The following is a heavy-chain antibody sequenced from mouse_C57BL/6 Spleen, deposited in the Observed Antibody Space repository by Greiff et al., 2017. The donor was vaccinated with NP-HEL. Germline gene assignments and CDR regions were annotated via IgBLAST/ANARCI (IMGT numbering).Heavy chain of an antibody. D-gene: IGHD1-1*01. V-gene: IGHV2-6-1*01. CDR1: GFSLTSYG. CDR2: IWSDGST. CDR3: ARHGYSSYVDYAMDY. Sequence: VQVVESGPGLVAPSQSLSITCTVSGFSLTSYGVHWVRQPPGKGLEWLVVIWSDGSTTYNSALKSRLSISKDNSKSQVFLKMNSLQTDDTAMYYCARHGYSSYVDYAMDYWGQGTSVTVSS. J-gene: IGHJ4*01.